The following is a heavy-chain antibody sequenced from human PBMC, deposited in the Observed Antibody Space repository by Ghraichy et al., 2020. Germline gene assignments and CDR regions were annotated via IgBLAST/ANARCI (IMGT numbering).Heavy chain of an antibody. D-gene: IGHD6-6*01. J-gene: IGHJ6*03. Sequence: GESLNISCAASGFTFSNYSMNWVRQAPGKGLEWVSSISSSISYIYYDDSVKGRFTISRDNAKNSLYLQMNSLRAEDTAVYYCARGSIAARRADYYYYYMDVWGKGTTVTVSS. V-gene: IGHV3-21*01. CDR1: GFTFSNYS. CDR2: ISSSISYI. CDR3: ARGSIAARRADYYYYYMDV.